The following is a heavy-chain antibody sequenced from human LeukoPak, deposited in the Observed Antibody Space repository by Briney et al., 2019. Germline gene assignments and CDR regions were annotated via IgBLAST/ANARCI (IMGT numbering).Heavy chain of an antibody. Sequence: PGGSLRLSCAASGCTFSSYAMSWVRQAPGKGLEWVSAISGSGGSTYYADSVKGRFTISRDNSKNTLYLQMNSLRAEDTAVYYCAKDRIGQQLARGAFDIWGQGTMVTVSS. J-gene: IGHJ3*02. V-gene: IGHV3-23*01. CDR2: ISGSGGST. D-gene: IGHD6-13*01. CDR1: GCTFSSYA. CDR3: AKDRIGQQLARGAFDI.